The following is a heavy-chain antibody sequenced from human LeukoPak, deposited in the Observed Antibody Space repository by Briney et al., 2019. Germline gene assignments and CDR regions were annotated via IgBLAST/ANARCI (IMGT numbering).Heavy chain of an antibody. J-gene: IGHJ4*02. D-gene: IGHD2-15*01. Sequence: SGGSLRLSCTASGFTFNKYTMHWVRQAPGKGLEWVAVTSFDGRREYYADSVKGRFTISRDNSKSTLYLQMYSLRVEDTAVYYCARGAGYCSGARCYVFDNWGQGALVTVSS. CDR1: GFTFNKYT. V-gene: IGHV3-30-3*01. CDR3: ARGAGYCSGARCYVFDN. CDR2: TSFDGRRE.